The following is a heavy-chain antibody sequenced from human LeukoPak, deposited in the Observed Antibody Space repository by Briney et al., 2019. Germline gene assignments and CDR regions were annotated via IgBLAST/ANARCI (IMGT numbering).Heavy chain of an antibody. CDR3: ARREQQLVFGWFDP. D-gene: IGHD6-13*01. CDR1: GGSISSYY. CDR2: IYYSGST. V-gene: IGHV4-59*08. J-gene: IGHJ5*02. Sequence: SVTLSLTCTVSGGSISSYYWSWIRQPPGKGLEWIGYIYYSGSTNYNPSLKSRVTISVDTSKNQFSLKLSSVTAADTAVYYCARREQQLVFGWFDPWGKGTLVTVSS.